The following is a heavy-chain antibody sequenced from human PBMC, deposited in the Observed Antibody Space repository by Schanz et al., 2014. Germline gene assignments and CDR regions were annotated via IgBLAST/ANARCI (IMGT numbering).Heavy chain of an antibody. J-gene: IGHJ4*02. CDR3: ARDRRNADLDY. D-gene: IGHD1-1*01. CDR2: VSRSTPDI. V-gene: IGHV3-48*01. Sequence: EVQLVESGGGLVQPGKSLRLSCTASGFTFSSYSMNWVRQAPGKGLEWVSYVSRSTPDIYYADSVKGRFTISRDNAKNSLYLEMNSLRAEDTALYYCARDRRNADLDYWGQGTLVTVSS. CDR1: GFTFSSYS.